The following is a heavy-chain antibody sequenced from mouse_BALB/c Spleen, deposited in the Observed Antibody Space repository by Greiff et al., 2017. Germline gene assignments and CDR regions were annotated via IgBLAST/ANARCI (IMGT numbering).Heavy chain of an antibody. J-gene: IGHJ4*01. CDR1: GFTFSSYG. Sequence: EVKLVESGGDLVKPGGSLKLSCAASGFTFSSYGMSWVRQTPDKRLEWVATISSGGSYTYYPDSVKGRFTISRDNAKNTLYLQMSSLKSEDTAMYYCARHEGTMRAMDYWGQGTSVTVSS. CDR2: ISSGGSYT. CDR3: ARHEGTMRAMDY. V-gene: IGHV5-6*01. D-gene: IGHD2-4*01.